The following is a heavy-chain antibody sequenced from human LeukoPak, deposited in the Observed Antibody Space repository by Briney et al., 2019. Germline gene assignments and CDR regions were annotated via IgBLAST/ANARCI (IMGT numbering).Heavy chain of an antibody. CDR3: AREGRTTVVTPGAFDI. D-gene: IGHD4-23*01. CDR1: GGTFNSYA. Sequence: SVKVSCKASGGTFNSYAISWVRQAPGQGLEWMGRIIPILGIANYEQKFQGRVTITADKSTSTAYMELSSLRSEDTAVYYCAREGRTTVVTPGAFDIWGQGTMVTVSS. CDR2: IIPILGIA. J-gene: IGHJ3*02. V-gene: IGHV1-69*04.